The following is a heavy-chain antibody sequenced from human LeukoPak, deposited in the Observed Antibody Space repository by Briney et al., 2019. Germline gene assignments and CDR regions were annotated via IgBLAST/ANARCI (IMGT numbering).Heavy chain of an antibody. J-gene: IGHJ4*02. CDR1: GFTFSSYW. CDR3: ASDGYFEPYDY. CDR2: IKQDGSEK. Sequence: GGSLRLSCAASGFTFSSYWMSWVRQAPGKGLEWVANIKQDGSEKYYVDSVKGRFTISRDNAKNSLYLQMNSLRAEDTAVCYCASDGYFEPYDYWGQGTLVTVSS. D-gene: IGHD2/OR15-2a*01. V-gene: IGHV3-7*01.